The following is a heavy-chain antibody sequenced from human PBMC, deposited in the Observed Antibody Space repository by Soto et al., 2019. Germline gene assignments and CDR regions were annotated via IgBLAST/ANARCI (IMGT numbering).Heavy chain of an antibody. Sequence: QVQLQESGPGLVKPSGTLSLTCAVSGGSISSSNWWSWVRQPPGKGLEWIGEIYHSGSTNYNPSHKSRVTTSVDKSKNQFSLKLSSVTAADTAVYYCARVGGGYSYADDYWGQGTLVTVSS. CDR3: ARVGGGYSYADDY. CDR1: GGSISSSNW. V-gene: IGHV4-4*02. CDR2: IYHSGST. D-gene: IGHD5-18*01. J-gene: IGHJ4*02.